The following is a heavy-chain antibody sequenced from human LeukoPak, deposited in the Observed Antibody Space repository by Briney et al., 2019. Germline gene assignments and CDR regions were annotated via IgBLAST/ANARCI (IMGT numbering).Heavy chain of an antibody. J-gene: IGHJ6*02. Sequence: SETLSLTCTVSAGSISRYYWSWIRQPPGKGLEWIGYIHYSGSTNYHPSLKSRVTISEDTSKNQFSLKLSSVTAADTAVYYCARHRVVVVAATFGGMDVWGQGTTVTVSS. D-gene: IGHD2-15*01. V-gene: IGHV4-59*08. CDR3: ARHRVVVVAATFGGMDV. CDR1: AGSISRYY. CDR2: IHYSGST.